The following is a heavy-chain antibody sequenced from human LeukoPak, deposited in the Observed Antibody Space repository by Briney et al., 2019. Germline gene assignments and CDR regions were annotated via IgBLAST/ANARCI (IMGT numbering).Heavy chain of an antibody. CDR2: INHSGST. CDR3: ARDQGIAAAGTFDY. CDR1: GGSFSGYY. J-gene: IGHJ4*02. D-gene: IGHD6-13*01. Sequence: PSETLSLTCAVYGGSFSGYYWSWIRQPPGKGLEWIGEINHSGSTNYNPSLKSRVTISVDTSKNQFSLKLSSVTAADTAVYYCARDQGIAAAGTFDYWGQGTLVTVSS. V-gene: IGHV4-34*01.